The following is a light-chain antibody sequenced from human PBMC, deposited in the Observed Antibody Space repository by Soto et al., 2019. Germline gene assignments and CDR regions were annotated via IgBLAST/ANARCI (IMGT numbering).Light chain of an antibody. CDR3: QQCGSSPRT. CDR2: GAS. V-gene: IGKV3-20*01. Sequence: EIVLTQSPGTLSLSPGERATLSSRASQSVSNNYLAWYQQKPGQAPRLLIYGASSRATGIPDRFSGSGSGTDFTLTISRLEPEDFAVYYCQQCGSSPRTFGQGTKVDIK. J-gene: IGKJ1*01. CDR1: QSVSNNY.